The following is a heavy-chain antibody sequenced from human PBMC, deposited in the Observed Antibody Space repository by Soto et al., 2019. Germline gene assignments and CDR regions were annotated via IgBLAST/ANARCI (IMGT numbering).Heavy chain of an antibody. J-gene: IGHJ4*02. D-gene: IGHD4-17*01. CDR3: XXXXXXXXXXYGFDY. CDR1: GFTFSIAW. V-gene: IGHV3-15*07. Sequence: EVQLVESGGGLINPGGSLRLSCAASGFTFSIAWMNWVRQAPGQGLEWVARFKSRNDGGTTDYAAPVKGRFTISRDDSXXXXXXXXXXXXXXXXXXXXXXXXXXXXXXXYGFDYWGQGILVTVSS. CDR2: FKSRNDGGTT.